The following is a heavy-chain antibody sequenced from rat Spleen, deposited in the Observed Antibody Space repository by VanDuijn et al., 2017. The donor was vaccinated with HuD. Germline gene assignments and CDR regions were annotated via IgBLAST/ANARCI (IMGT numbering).Heavy chain of an antibody. J-gene: IGHJ4*01. Sequence: EVQLVESGGGLVQPGRSMKLSCAASGFTFSNYYMAWVRQAPTKGLEWVAYISYDGGSTYYRDSVEGRFTISTDNAKNTLYLQMDSLRSEDTATYHCASHHHDSVYVMDAWGQGASVTVSS. D-gene: IGHD3-1*01. CDR2: ISYDGGST. CDR3: ASHHHDSVYVMDA. V-gene: IGHV5-25*01. CDR1: GFTFSNYY.